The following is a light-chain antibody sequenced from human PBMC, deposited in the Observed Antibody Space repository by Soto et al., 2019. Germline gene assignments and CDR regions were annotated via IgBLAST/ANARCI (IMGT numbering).Light chain of an antibody. V-gene: IGLV2-14*01. CDR3: SSYTSSSTLVV. J-gene: IGLJ2*01. CDR2: DVS. Sequence: QCVLTQPASVSGSPGQSITISCTGTSSDVGGYNYVSWYQQHPGEAPKLMIYDVSNRPSGVSNRFSGSKSGNTASLTISGLQAEDEADYYCSSYTSSSTLVVFGGGTKLTVL. CDR1: SSDVGGYNY.